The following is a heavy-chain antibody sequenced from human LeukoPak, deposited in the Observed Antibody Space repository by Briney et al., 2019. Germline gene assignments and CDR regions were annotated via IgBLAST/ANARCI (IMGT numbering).Heavy chain of an antibody. CDR3: ARHLVVGSWVDY. CDR1: GYSFTTYW. CDR2: IYPGDSGT. Sequence: GESLKISCKGSGYSFTTYWIGWVRQMPGKGLEWMGIIYPGDSGTTYSPSFQGQVIMSVDKSISTAYLQWSSLKASDTAMYYCARHLVVGSWVDYWGQGTLVTVSS. D-gene: IGHD6-13*01. V-gene: IGHV5-51*01. J-gene: IGHJ4*02.